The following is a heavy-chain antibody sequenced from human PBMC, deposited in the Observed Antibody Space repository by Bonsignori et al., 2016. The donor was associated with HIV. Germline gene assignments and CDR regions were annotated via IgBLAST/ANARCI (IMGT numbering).Heavy chain of an antibody. CDR2: ISGSGGST. Sequence: GGSLRLSCAASGFTFSSYAMSWVRQAPGKGLEWVSAISGSGGSTYYADSVKGRFTISRDNSKNTLYLQMNSLRAEDTAVYYCANQRPPGMVVAATDAFDIWGQGTMVTVSS. CDR3: ANQRPPGMVVAATDAFDI. D-gene: IGHD2-15*01. J-gene: IGHJ3*02. CDR1: GFTFSSYA. V-gene: IGHV3-23*01.